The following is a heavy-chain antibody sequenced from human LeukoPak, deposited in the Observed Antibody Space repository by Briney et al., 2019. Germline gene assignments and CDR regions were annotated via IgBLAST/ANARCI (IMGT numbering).Heavy chain of an antibody. CDR3: ARRGAAGTYYFDY. D-gene: IGHD6-13*01. Sequence: GGSLRLSCAASGFTFGSYWMHWVRQAPGKGLEWVSAISGSGGGTYYADPVKGRFTISRDNSKNTLYLQTNSLRAEDTAVYYCARRGAAGTYYFDYWGQGTLVTVSS. CDR1: GFTFGSYW. V-gene: IGHV3-23*01. CDR2: ISGSGGGT. J-gene: IGHJ4*02.